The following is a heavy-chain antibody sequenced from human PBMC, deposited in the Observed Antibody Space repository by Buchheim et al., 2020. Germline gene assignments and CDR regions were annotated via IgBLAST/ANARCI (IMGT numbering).Heavy chain of an antibody. J-gene: IGHJ4*02. CDR1: GFTFSSYG. V-gene: IGHV3-33*01. Sequence: QVQLVESGGGVVQPGRSLRLSCVASGFTFSSYGMHWVRQAPGKGLEWVAVIWYDGSNKYYADSVKGRFTISRGNSQKTLYPQMNSLRAEDTAVYYCARVEQRPPGIDYWGQGTL. D-gene: IGHD1-1*01. CDR2: IWYDGSNK. CDR3: ARVEQRPPGIDY.